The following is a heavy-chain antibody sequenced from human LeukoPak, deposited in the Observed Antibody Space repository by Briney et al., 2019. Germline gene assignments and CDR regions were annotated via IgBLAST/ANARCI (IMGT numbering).Heavy chain of an antibody. CDR1: GFAFNNAW. V-gene: IGHV3-15*01. Sequence: GGSLRLSCAASGFAFNNAWMSWVRQAPGKGLEWVGRIKSKTNGGTTDYAAPVKGRFTISRDDSKNTLYLQMNSLKTEDTAVYYCTTDQSAAPFDYWGQGTLVTVSS. J-gene: IGHJ4*02. D-gene: IGHD2-2*01. CDR3: TTDQSAAPFDY. CDR2: IKSKTNGGTT.